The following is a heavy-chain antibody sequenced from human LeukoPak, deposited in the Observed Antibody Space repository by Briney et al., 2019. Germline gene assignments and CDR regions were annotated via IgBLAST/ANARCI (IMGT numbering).Heavy chain of an antibody. J-gene: IGHJ4*02. Sequence: QSGGSLRLSCAASGFTFSSYGMHWVRQAPGKGLEWVAVIAYDGSNKYYADSVKGRFSISRDNSKSTLYLQMNSLRAEDTAVFYCAKDPRGYSYGYFDYWGQGALVTVSS. CDR3: AKDPRGYSYGYFDY. CDR2: IAYDGSNK. D-gene: IGHD5-18*01. V-gene: IGHV3-30*18. CDR1: GFTFSSYG.